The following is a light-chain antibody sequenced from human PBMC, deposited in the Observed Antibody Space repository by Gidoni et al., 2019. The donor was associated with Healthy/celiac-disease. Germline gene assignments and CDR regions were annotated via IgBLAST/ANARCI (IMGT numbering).Light chain of an antibody. V-gene: IGKV1-5*03. CDR1: QSISSW. J-gene: IGKJ1*01. CDR2: KAS. Sequence: DIQMTQSPSTLSASVGDRVTITCRASQSISSWLAWYQQKPGKATKLLIYKASSLESGVPSRFSCSGSVTEFTLTISRLQPDDFATYYCQQYNSYSGTFGQGTKVEIK. CDR3: QQYNSYSGT.